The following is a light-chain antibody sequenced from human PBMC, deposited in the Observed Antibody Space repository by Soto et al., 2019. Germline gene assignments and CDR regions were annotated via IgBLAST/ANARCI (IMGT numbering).Light chain of an antibody. Sequence: DIQLTQSPSFLSASVGDRVTITCRASQGISSYLAWYQQKPGKAPKLLIYAASTLQSGVPSRFSGSGSGTEFTLTISSLQPEDFATYYCQQYNSPYTFGQGTKLEIK. CDR3: QQYNSPYT. V-gene: IGKV1-9*01. J-gene: IGKJ2*01. CDR1: QGISSY. CDR2: AAS.